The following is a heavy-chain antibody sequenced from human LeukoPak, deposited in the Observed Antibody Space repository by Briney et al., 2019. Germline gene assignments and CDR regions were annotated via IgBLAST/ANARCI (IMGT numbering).Heavy chain of an antibody. D-gene: IGHD3-9*01. Sequence: PGGSLRLSCAASGFTFSSYSMNWVRQAPGKGLEWVSSISSSSSYIIYADSVKGRFTISRDNAKNSLYLQMNSLRAEDMAVYYCAREGYVLRYFDWLTPRDYYGMDVWGQGTRSPSP. CDR3: AREGYVLRYFDWLTPRDYYGMDV. CDR2: ISSSSSYI. CDR1: GFTFSSYS. J-gene: IGHJ6*02. V-gene: IGHV3-21*01.